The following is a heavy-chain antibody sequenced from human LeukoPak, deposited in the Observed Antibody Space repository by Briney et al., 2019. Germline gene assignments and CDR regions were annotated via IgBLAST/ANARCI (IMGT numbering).Heavy chain of an antibody. J-gene: IGHJ5*02. CDR2: INHSGST. CDR1: GGSFSGYY. D-gene: IGHD3-9*01. Sequence: TSETLSLTCAVYGGSFSGYYWSWIRQPPGKGLEWIGEINHSGSTNYNPSLKSRVTISVDTSKNQFSLKLSSETAADTAVYYCARLPRTLRYFDPGTRRPGYWFDPWGQGTLVTVSS. CDR3: ARLPRTLRYFDPGTRRPGYWFDP. V-gene: IGHV4-34*01.